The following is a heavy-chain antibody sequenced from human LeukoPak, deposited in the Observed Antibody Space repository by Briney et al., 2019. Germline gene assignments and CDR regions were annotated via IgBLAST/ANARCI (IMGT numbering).Heavy chain of an antibody. CDR1: GGSFSGYY. J-gene: IGHJ5*02. V-gene: IGHV4-34*01. CDR3: ARGQGVVVVPAARYYWFDP. Sequence: PSETLSLTCAVYGGSFSGYYWSWIRQPPGKGLEWIGEINHSESTNYNPSLKSRVTISVDTSKNQFSLKLSSVTAADTAVYYCARGQGVVVVPAARYYWFDPWGQGTLVTVSS. CDR2: INHSEST. D-gene: IGHD2-2*01.